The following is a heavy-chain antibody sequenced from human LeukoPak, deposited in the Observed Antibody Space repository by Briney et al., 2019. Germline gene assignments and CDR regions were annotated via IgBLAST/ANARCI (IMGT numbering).Heavy chain of an antibody. J-gene: IGHJ3*02. D-gene: IGHD1-14*01. CDR1: GFTFSSYS. CDR2: ISRSSSTI. V-gene: IGHV3-48*02. Sequence: GGSLRLSCAASGFTFSSYSMNWVRQAPGKGLEWVSYISRSSSTIYYADSVKGRFTISRDNAKNSLYLQMNSLRDEDTAVYYCVKDRTGGRVAFDIWGQGTMVTVSS. CDR3: VKDRTGGRVAFDI.